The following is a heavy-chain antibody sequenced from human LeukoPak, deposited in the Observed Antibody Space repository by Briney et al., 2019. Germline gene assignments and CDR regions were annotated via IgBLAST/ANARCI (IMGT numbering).Heavy chain of an antibody. D-gene: IGHD3-10*01. V-gene: IGHV4-59*01. CDR3: ARYPGLEGTGSRGAFDY. CDR1: GGSISSYY. Sequence: SETLSLTCTVSGGSISSYYWSWIRQPPGKGLEWIGYIYYSGGTNYNPSLKSRVTISVDTSKNQFSLKLSSVTAADTAVYYCARYPGLEGTGSRGAFDYWGQGTLVTVSS. J-gene: IGHJ4*02. CDR2: IYYSGGT.